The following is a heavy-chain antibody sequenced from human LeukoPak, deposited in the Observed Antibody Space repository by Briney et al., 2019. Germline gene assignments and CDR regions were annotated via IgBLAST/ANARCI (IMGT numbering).Heavy chain of an antibody. V-gene: IGHV1-69*04. CDR3: AGDIIVVVPAAIRENWFDP. CDR2: IIPILGIA. J-gene: IGHJ5*02. Sequence: ASGKVSCKASGGTFSSYAISWVRQAPGQGLEWMGRIIPILGIANYAQKFQGRVTSTADKSTSTAYMELSSLRSEDTAVYYCAGDIIVVVPAAIRENWFDPWGQGTLVTVSS. CDR1: GGTFSSYA. D-gene: IGHD2-2*02.